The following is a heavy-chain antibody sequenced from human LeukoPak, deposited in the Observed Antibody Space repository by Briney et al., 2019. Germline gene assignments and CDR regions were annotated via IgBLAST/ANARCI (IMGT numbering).Heavy chain of an antibody. CDR3: ANNGVSPNYYYGMNV. Sequence: GGSLRLSCATSGFTFSSYRMHWLRQARGKGLEWVAFIWYDGSNIHYAHSVQGRFTISRDSSKNMLYLQMNSLRAEDTGVYYCANNGVSPNYYYGMNVWGQGTTVTVSS. CDR1: GFTFSSYR. D-gene: IGHD2-8*01. J-gene: IGHJ6*02. V-gene: IGHV3-30*02. CDR2: IWYDGSNI.